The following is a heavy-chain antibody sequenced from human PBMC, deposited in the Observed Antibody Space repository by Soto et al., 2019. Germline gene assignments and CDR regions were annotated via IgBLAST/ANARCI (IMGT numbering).Heavy chain of an antibody. CDR3: ARASYSSSSGVDY. V-gene: IGHV4-59*01. Sequence: SETLSLTCTVSGGSISSYYWSWIRQPPGKGLEWIGYIYYSGSTNYNPSLKSRVTISVDTSKNQFSLKLSSVTAADTAVYYCARASYSSSSGVDYWGQGTLVTVSS. CDR2: IYYSGST. CDR1: GGSISSYY. D-gene: IGHD6-6*01. J-gene: IGHJ4*02.